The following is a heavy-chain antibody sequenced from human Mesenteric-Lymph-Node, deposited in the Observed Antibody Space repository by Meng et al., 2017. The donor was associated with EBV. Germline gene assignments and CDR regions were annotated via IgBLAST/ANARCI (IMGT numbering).Heavy chain of an antibody. J-gene: IGHJ5*02. CDR2: IDYSGTT. Sequence: VRPQESGPGLGQPSETLALSCSVSSGAISSHYWSWIRQSAGKGLEWIGQIDYSGTTKYNPSLKSRVTLSVDTSKNQLSLRLTSVTAADTAIYYCARDHSSGYGFWSTYSVFDPWGQGTLVTVSS. V-gene: IGHV4-59*11. CDR1: SGAISSHY. D-gene: IGHD3-3*01. CDR3: ARDHSSGYGFWSTYSVFDP.